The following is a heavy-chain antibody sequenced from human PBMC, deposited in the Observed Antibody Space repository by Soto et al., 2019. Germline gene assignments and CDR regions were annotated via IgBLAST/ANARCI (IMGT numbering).Heavy chain of an antibody. J-gene: IGHJ6*02. CDR3: ARRALWSCRGDYYYYGMDV. CDR2: IKQDGSEK. CDR1: GFTFSSYW. Sequence: PGGSLRLSCAASGFTFSSYWMSWVRQAPGKGLDWVANIKQDGSEKYYVDSVKGRFTISRDNAKNSLYLQMNSLRAEDTAVYYCARRALWSCRGDYYYYGMDVWGQGTTVTVSS. D-gene: IGHD5-18*01. V-gene: IGHV3-7*03.